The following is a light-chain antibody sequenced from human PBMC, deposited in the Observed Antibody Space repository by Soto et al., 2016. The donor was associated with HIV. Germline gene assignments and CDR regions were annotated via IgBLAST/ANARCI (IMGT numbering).Light chain of an antibody. V-gene: IGKV1-39*01. Sequence: DIQMTQSPSSLFASVGDRVTITCRASQTISTYLNWYQQKPGKAPNLLIFASFNLQSGVPSRFTGGGSGTEFTLTISSLQPEDFATYFCQQYKTYPLTFGGGTKVQIK. CDR2: ASF. CDR1: QTISTY. CDR3: QQYKTYPLT. J-gene: IGKJ4*01.